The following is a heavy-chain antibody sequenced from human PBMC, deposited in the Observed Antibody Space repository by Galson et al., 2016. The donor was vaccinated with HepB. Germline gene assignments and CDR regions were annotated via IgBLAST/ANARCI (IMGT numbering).Heavy chain of an antibody. D-gene: IGHD3-22*01. CDR1: GFTFSSHG. J-gene: IGHJ4*02. CDR2: MSYDGSNT. V-gene: IGHV3-30*18. CDR3: AKDRYYDSSHFGY. Sequence: SLRLSCAGSGFTFSSHGMHWVRQAPGKGLEWVAVMSYDGSNTYYGDSVKGRFTISRDSSKNTLYLQMNGLRAEDTAVYYCAKDRYYDSSHFGYWGQGTLVTVSS.